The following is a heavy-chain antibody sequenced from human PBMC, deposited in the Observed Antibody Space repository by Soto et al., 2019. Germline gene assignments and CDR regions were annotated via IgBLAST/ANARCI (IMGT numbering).Heavy chain of an antibody. CDR3: ARDVWLQPEFDY. Sequence: ASVKVSCKASGYTFTSYGVSWVRQAPGQGLEWMGWISAYNGNTNYAQKLQGRVTMTTGTSTSTAYMELRSLRSDDTAVYYCARDVWLQPEFDYWGQGTLVTVSS. D-gene: IGHD5-12*01. V-gene: IGHV1-18*04. CDR1: GYTFTSYG. J-gene: IGHJ4*02. CDR2: ISAYNGNT.